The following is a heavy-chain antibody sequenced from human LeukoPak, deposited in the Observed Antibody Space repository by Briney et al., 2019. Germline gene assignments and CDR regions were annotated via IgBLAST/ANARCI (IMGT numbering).Heavy chain of an antibody. CDR1: GYTFTSYY. J-gene: IGHJ4*02. CDR3: ARLGSLGVTLVWGGPSRTTIDY. D-gene: IGHD3-16*01. V-gene: IGHV1-2*02. CDR2: INPSSGGT. Sequence: SVKVSCKASGYTFTSYYIHWVRQPPGQGPDWLGLINPSSGGTHYAQKFQGRVTMSRDTSTNTAYMELTSLRSDDTAVYYCARLGSLGVTLVWGGPSRTTIDYWGQGTLVTVSS.